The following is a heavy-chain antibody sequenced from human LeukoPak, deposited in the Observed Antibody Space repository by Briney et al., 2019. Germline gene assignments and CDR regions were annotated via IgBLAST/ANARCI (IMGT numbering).Heavy chain of an antibody. CDR1: GYSISSGYY. CDR2: IYHSGST. J-gene: IGHJ5*02. V-gene: IGHV4-38-2*02. Sequence: PSETLSLTCTVSGYSISSGYYWGWIRQPPGKGLEWIGSIYHSGSTYYNPSLKSRVTISVDTSKNQFSLKLSSVTAADTAMYYCARVLTNWFDPWGQGTLVTVSS. CDR3: ARVLTNWFDP.